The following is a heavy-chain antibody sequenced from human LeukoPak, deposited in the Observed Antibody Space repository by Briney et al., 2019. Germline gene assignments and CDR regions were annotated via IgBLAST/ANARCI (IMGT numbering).Heavy chain of an antibody. J-gene: IGHJ3*02. CDR3: AKDFEAAFDI. Sequence: EGSLRLSCAASGSTFSSYGMHWVRQAPGKGLEWVAVIWYDGSNKYYADSVKGRFTISRDNSKNTLYLQMNSLRAEDTAVYYCAKDFEAAFDIWGQGTMVTVSS. CDR2: IWYDGSNK. V-gene: IGHV3-33*06. D-gene: IGHD3-9*01. CDR1: GSTFSSYG.